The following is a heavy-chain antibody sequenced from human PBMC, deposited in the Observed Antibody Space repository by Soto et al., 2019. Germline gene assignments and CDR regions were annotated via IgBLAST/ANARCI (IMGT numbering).Heavy chain of an antibody. CDR3: ARESEDLTSNFDY. CDR2: ISSTTNYI. CDR1: GFTFTRYS. J-gene: IGHJ4*02. V-gene: IGHV3-21*06. Sequence: GGSLRLSCAASGFTFTRYSMNWVRQAPGKGLGWVSSISSTTNYIYYGDSMKGRFTISRDNAKNSLYLEMNSLRAEDTAVYYCARESEDLTSNFDYWGQGTLVTVSS.